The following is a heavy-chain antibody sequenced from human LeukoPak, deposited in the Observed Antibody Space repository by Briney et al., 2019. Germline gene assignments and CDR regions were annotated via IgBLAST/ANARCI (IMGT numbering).Heavy chain of an antibody. CDR3: ARAYYYDSSYWFDP. J-gene: IGHJ5*02. CDR2: ISPNSGGT. D-gene: IGHD3-22*01. Sequence: ASVKVSCKASGYTFTGYYMHWVRQAPGPGLEWMGWISPNSGGTNYAQKFQGRVTMTRDTSISTAYMELSRLRSDDTAVYYCARAYYYDSSYWFDPWGQGTLVTVSS. CDR1: GYTFTGYY. V-gene: IGHV1-2*02.